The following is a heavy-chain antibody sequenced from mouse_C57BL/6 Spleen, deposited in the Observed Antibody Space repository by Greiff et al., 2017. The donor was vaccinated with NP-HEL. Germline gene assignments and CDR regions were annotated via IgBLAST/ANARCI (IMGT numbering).Heavy chain of an antibody. CDR2: INPSNGGT. D-gene: IGHD2-4*01. V-gene: IGHV1-53*01. CDR1: GYTFTSYW. Sequence: VQLQQPGTELVKPGASVKLSCKASGYTFTSYWMHWVKQRPGQGLEWIGNINPSNGGTNYNEKFKSKATLTVDKSSSTAYMQLSSLTSEDSAVYYCARGKGNYDYDVGFAYWGQGTLVTVSA. J-gene: IGHJ3*01. CDR3: ARGKGNYDYDVGFAY.